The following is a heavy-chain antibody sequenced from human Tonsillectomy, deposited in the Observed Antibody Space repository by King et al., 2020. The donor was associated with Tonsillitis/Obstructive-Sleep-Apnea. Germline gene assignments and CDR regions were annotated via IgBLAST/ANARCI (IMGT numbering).Heavy chain of an antibody. D-gene: IGHD6-6*01. J-gene: IGHJ3*02. V-gene: IGHV1-46*01. CDR2: INPSGGST. CDR1: GYTFTSYY. CDR3: ASTIAARRKADAFDI. Sequence: QLVQSGAEVKKPGASVKVSCKASGYTFTSYYMHWVRQAPGQGLEWMGIINPSGGSTSYAQKFQGRVTMTRDTSTSTVYMELSSLRSEDTAVYYWASTIAARRKADAFDIWGQGTMVTVSS.